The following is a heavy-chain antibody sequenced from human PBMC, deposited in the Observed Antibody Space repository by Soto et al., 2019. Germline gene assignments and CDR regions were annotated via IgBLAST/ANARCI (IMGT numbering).Heavy chain of an antibody. Sequence: PGESLKISCKGSGYSYTSYWISWERQMPGKGLERMGRIDPSDSYTNYRPSFQGHVTISADKSISTAYLQWISLKASDTAMYYCARHQPGTNGWFDPWGQGTLVAVSS. CDR2: IDPSDSYT. CDR1: GYSYTSYW. D-gene: IGHD1-7*01. CDR3: ARHQPGTNGWFDP. V-gene: IGHV5-10-1*01. J-gene: IGHJ5*02.